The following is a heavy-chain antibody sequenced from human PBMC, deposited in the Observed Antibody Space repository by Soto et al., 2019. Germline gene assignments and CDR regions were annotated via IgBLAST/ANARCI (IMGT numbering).Heavy chain of an antibody. Sequence: GGSLRLSCAASGFTFSNYAMNWVRQAPGKGLEWVSSISGSGGTTFYADSVRGRFTISRDSSKNTLHLQMNSLRAEDTAVYYCAKDRLGAAAGNWFDPWGQGTLVTVSS. CDR2: ISGSGGTT. V-gene: IGHV3-23*01. CDR1: GFTFSNYA. CDR3: AKDRLGAAAGNWFDP. J-gene: IGHJ5*02. D-gene: IGHD6-13*01.